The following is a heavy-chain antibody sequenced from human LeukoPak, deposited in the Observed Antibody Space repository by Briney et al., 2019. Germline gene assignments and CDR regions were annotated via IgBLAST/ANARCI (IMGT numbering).Heavy chain of an antibody. CDR3: ARERGRYSNYYYGMDV. V-gene: IGHV1-18*01. Sequence: ASVKVSCKASGDTFTSYGISWVRQAPGQGLEWMGWISAYNGNTNYAQKLQGRVTMTTDTSTSTAYMELRSLRSDDTAVYYCARERGRYSNYYYGMDVWGQGTTVTVSS. CDR2: ISAYNGNT. J-gene: IGHJ6*02. D-gene: IGHD4-11*01. CDR1: GDTFTSYG.